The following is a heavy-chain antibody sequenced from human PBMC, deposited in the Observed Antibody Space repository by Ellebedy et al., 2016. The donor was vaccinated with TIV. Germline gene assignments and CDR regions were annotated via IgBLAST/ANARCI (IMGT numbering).Heavy chain of an antibody. D-gene: IGHD2-21*02. CDR1: GDSINGHY. V-gene: IGHV4-59*08. Sequence: MPSETLSLTCTVSGDSINGHYWGWIRQPPGKGLEWIGYIHYSGSINYNPSLKSRVTISIDTSKDEFYLKVRSVTTTETAVYYCARLVVTTATNWLDPWGQGKLVTVFS. CDR3: ARLVVTTATNWLDP. J-gene: IGHJ5*02. CDR2: IHYSGSI.